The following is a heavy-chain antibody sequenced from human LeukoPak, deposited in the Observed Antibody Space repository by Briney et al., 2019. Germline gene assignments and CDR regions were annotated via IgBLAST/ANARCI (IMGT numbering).Heavy chain of an antibody. Sequence: SETLSLTCAVYGGSFSGYYWSWIRQPPGKGLEWIGEINHSGSTNYNPSLKSRVTISVDTSKNQFSLKLSPVTAADTAVYYCAREGLRLGELSLLYFDYWGQGTLVTVSS. CDR1: GGSFSGYY. CDR3: AREGLRLGELSLLYFDY. V-gene: IGHV4-34*01. CDR2: INHSGST. D-gene: IGHD3-16*02. J-gene: IGHJ4*02.